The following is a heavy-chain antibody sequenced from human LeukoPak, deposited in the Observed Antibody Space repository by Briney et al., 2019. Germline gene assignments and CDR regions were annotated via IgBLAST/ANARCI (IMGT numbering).Heavy chain of an antibody. Sequence: SETLSLTCTVSGGSISSSSYYWGWIRQPPGKGLEWIGTIYYSGNTYYNPSIRSRVTISVDTSKKQFSLNLSSVTGADTAVYYCARGRGDLLLGAFDIWGQGTMVTVSS. CDR3: ARGRGDLLLGAFDI. CDR1: GGSISSSSYY. D-gene: IGHD1-26*01. J-gene: IGHJ3*02. CDR2: IYYSGNT. V-gene: IGHV4-39*07.